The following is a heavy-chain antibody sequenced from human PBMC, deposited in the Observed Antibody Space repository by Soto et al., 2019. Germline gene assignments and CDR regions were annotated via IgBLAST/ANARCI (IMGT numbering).Heavy chain of an antibody. CDR1: GGSISSSNW. Sequence: SETLSLTCAVSGGSISSSNWWTWVRQPPGKGLEWIGEIYHSGNSNYNPSLRGRVTMSVDKSKNQFSLRLSSVTAADTAVYYCAKYYYGDNSDLILWGQGTLVTVSS. D-gene: IGHD3-10*01. V-gene: IGHV4-4*02. CDR3: AKYYYGDNSDLIL. CDR2: IYHSGNS. J-gene: IGHJ4*02.